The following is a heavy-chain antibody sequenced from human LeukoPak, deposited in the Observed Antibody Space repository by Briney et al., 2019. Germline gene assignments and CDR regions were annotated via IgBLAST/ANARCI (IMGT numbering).Heavy chain of an antibody. D-gene: IGHD2-2*02. Sequence: ASVKVSCKASGYTFTGYYMHWARQAPGQGLEWMGWINPNSGGTNYAQKFQGRVTMTRDTSISTAYMELSRLRSDDTAVYYCARIYCSSTSCYTGRVYYGMDVWGQGTTVTVSS. V-gene: IGHV1-2*02. CDR2: INPNSGGT. J-gene: IGHJ6*02. CDR3: ARIYCSSTSCYTGRVYYGMDV. CDR1: GYTFTGYY.